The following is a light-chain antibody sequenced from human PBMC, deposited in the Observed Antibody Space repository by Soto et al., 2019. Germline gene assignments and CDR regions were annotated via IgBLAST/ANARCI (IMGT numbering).Light chain of an antibody. J-gene: IGKJ5*01. CDR2: DAS. CDR1: QSVRSY. V-gene: IGKV3-11*01. CDR3: QQRSNWTIT. Sequence: FVMRQSPATLSVSPGEGATLSCRASQSVRSYLAWYQQKPGQAPRLLIYDASNRATGIPARFSGSGSGTDFTLTISSLEPEDFAVYYCQQRSNWTITFGQGTRLEIX.